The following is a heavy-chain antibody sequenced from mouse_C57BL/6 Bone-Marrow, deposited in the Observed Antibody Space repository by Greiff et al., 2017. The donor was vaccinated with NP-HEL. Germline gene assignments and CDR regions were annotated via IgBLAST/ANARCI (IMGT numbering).Heavy chain of an antibody. D-gene: IGHD3-2*02. CDR1: GYTFTSYG. V-gene: IGHV1-81*01. Sequence: QVQLQESGAELARPGASVKLSCKASGYTFTSYGISWVKQRTGQGLEWIGEIYPRSGNTYYNEKFKGKATLTADKSSSTAYMELRSLTSEDSAVYFCARGLDSSGYVDDYWGQGTTLTVSS. CDR2: IYPRSGNT. CDR3: ARGLDSSGYVDDY. J-gene: IGHJ2*01.